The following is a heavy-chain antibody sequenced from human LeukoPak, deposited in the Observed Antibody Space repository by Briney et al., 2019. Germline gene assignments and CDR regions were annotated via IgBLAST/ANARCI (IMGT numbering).Heavy chain of an antibody. Sequence: PSETLSLTCTVSGGSISSYYWSWIRQPPGKGLEWIGYIYYSGSTNYNPSLKSRVTISVDTSKNQFSLKLSSVTAADTAVYYCARLRPAASPWFDPWGQGTPVTVSS. D-gene: IGHD2-2*01. J-gene: IGHJ5*02. V-gene: IGHV4-59*01. CDR2: IYYSGST. CDR3: ARLRPAASPWFDP. CDR1: GGSISSYY.